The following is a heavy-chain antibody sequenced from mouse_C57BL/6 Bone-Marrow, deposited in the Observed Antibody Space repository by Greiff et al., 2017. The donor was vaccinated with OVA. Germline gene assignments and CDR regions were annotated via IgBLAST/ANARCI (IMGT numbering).Heavy chain of an antibody. Sequence: QVQLQQSGAELVKPGASVKLSCKASGYTFTEYTIHWVKQRSGQGLEWIGWFYPGSGSIKYNEKFKDKATLTADKSSSTVYMELSRLTSEDSAVYFCARHEETGYYGSSPWFAYWGQGTLVTVSA. CDR1: GYTFTEYT. V-gene: IGHV1-62-2*01. D-gene: IGHD1-1*01. CDR3: ARHEETGYYGSSPWFAY. CDR2: FYPGSGSI. J-gene: IGHJ3*01.